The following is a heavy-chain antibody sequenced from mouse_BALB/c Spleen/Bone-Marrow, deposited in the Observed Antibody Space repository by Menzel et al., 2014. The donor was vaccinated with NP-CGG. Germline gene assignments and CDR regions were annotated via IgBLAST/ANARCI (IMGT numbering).Heavy chain of an antibody. CDR1: GFTFSSFG. D-gene: IGHD4-1*01. Sequence: EVKLVESGGGLVQPGGSRKLSCAAFGFTFSSFGMHWVRQAPEKGLEWVAYISSGSSTIFYADTVKGRFTVSRDNPKNTLFLQMTSLRSEDTAMYYCTRGGNWDDFDYWGQGTTLTVSS. CDR2: ISSGSSTI. V-gene: IGHV5-17*02. J-gene: IGHJ2*01. CDR3: TRGGNWDDFDY.